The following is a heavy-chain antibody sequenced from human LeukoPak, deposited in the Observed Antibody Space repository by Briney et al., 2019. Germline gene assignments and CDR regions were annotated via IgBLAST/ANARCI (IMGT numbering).Heavy chain of an antibody. Sequence: PGGSLRLSCAASGFTFSNYWMHWVRQAPGKGLEWVSVISGSGGSTYYADSVKGRFTISRDNSKNTLYLQMNSLRAEDTAVYYCAELGITMIGGVWGKGTTVTISS. V-gene: IGHV3-23*01. CDR3: AELGITMIGGV. J-gene: IGHJ6*04. CDR1: GFTFSNYW. D-gene: IGHD3-10*02. CDR2: ISGSGGST.